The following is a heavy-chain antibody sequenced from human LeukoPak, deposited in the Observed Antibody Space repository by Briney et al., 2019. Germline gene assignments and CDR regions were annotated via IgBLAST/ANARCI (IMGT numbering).Heavy chain of an antibody. CDR2: IYHDGTS. J-gene: IGHJ1*01. Sequence: PSETLSLTCTVAGYSISDGFYWGWIRQPPGKGVEFIATIYHDGTSHYNPSLESRATISVDTSKNQFSLKLTSVTAADTAVYYCARDVSWDESFQRWGQGTLVTVSS. CDR1: GYSISDGFY. CDR3: ARDVSWDESFQR. D-gene: IGHD1-26*01. V-gene: IGHV4-38-2*02.